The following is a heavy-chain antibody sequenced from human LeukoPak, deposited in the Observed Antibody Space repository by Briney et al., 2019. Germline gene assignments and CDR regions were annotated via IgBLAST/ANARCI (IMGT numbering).Heavy chain of an antibody. J-gene: IGHJ3*02. CDR1: GGSMNSYY. CDR3: AKGKSCSGGSCYRVRAFDI. CDR2: INHSGST. D-gene: IGHD2-15*01. V-gene: IGHV4-34*01. Sequence: PSETLSLTCTVSGGSMNSYYWSWIRQPPGKGLEWIGEINHSGSTNYNPSLKSRVTISVDTSKNQFSLKLSSVTAADTAVYYCAKGKSCSGGSCYRVRAFDIWGQGTMVTVSS.